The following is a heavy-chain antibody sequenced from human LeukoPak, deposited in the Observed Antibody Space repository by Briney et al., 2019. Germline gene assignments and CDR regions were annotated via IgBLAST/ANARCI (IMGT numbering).Heavy chain of an antibody. D-gene: IGHD3-10*01. CDR1: GGTISSYA. CDR2: IIPIFGTA. Sequence: SVKVSCKASGGTISSYAISWVRQAPGQGLEWMGGIIPIFGTANYAQKFQGRVTITTDESTSTAYMELSSLRSEDTAVYYCAITYYYGSGSYRFDYWGQGTLVTVSS. J-gene: IGHJ4*02. V-gene: IGHV1-69*05. CDR3: AITYYYGSGSYRFDY.